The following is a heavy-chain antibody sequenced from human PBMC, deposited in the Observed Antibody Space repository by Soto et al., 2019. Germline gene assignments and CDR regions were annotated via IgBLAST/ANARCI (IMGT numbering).Heavy chain of an antibody. CDR3: ARALGYYYGSGYYFDY. CDR1: GGSISSSNW. Sequence: SETLSLTCAVSGGSISSSNWWSWVRQPPGKGLEWIGEIYHSGSTNYNPSLKSRVTISVDTSKNQFSLKLSSVTAADTAVYYCARALGYYYGSGYYFDYWGQGTLVTVSS. CDR2: IYHSGST. V-gene: IGHV4-4*02. J-gene: IGHJ4*02. D-gene: IGHD3-10*01.